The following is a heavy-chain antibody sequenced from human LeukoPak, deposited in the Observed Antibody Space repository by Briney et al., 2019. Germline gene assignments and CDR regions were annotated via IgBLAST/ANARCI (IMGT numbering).Heavy chain of an antibody. V-gene: IGHV4-30-2*01. D-gene: IGHD3-22*01. CDR2: IYHSGTT. CDR3: ARGGYYDSSGYYYVRGPDY. Sequence: SETLSLTCSVSGGAISSGGYSWSWIRQPPGMGLEWIGYIYHSGTTNYNPSLQSRVTVLVDLSKNQFSLKLSSVTAADTAVYYCARGGYYDSSGYYYVRGPDYWGQGTLVTVSS. J-gene: IGHJ4*02. CDR1: GGAISSGGYS.